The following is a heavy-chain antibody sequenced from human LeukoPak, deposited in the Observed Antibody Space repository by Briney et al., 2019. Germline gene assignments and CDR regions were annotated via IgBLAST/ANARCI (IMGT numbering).Heavy chain of an antibody. J-gene: IGHJ4*02. CDR3: AREESEF. V-gene: IGHV3-7*03. D-gene: IGHD3-10*01. Sequence: GGSLRLSCAASGFTLCSKWMSWVRQAPGKGLERVANIKPDGSEKYYVDSVKGRFTISRDNAKNSLYLQMNSLRAEDTAVYYCAREESEFWGQGTLVTVSS. CDR1: GFTLCSKW. CDR2: IKPDGSEK.